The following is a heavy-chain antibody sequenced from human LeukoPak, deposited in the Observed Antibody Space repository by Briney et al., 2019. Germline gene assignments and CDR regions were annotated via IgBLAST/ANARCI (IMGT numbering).Heavy chain of an antibody. Sequence: SETLSLTCTVSGYSISSGYYWGWIRQPPGKGLEWIGSIYHSGSTYYNPSLKSRVTISVDTSKNQFSLKLSSVTAADTAVYYCARANYYDTSGYSRGAFDIWGQGTMVTVSS. V-gene: IGHV4-38-2*02. CDR2: IYHSGST. CDR3: ARANYYDTSGYSRGAFDI. CDR1: GYSISSGYY. J-gene: IGHJ3*02. D-gene: IGHD3-22*01.